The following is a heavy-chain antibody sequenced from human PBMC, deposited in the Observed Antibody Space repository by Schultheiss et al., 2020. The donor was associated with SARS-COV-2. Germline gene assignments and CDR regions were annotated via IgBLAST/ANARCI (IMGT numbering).Heavy chain of an antibody. J-gene: IGHJ6*02. Sequence: GGSLRLSCAASGFTFSSYSMNWVRQAPGKGLEWVAVISYDGSNKYYADSVKGRFTISRDNSKNSLYLQMNSLRTEDTALYYCAKDLTAAGTREGYYYYYAMDVWGQGTTVTVSS. D-gene: IGHD6-13*01. CDR2: ISYDGSNK. CDR1: GFTFSSYS. V-gene: IGHV3-30*18. CDR3: AKDLTAAGTREGYYYYYAMDV.